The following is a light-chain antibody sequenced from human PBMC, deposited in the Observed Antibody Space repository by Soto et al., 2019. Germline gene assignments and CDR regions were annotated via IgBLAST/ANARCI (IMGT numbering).Light chain of an antibody. CDR1: QSVSSY. CDR3: QQRSTWPPALT. CDR2: DAS. Sequence: EIVLTQSPANLSLSPGERATLSCRASQSVSSYLAWYQQRPGQAPRLLIYDASNRATGIPARFSGSGSGTDFTLTISSLEPEDFAVYYCQQRSTWPPALTFGGGTKVEIK. J-gene: IGKJ4*01. V-gene: IGKV3-11*01.